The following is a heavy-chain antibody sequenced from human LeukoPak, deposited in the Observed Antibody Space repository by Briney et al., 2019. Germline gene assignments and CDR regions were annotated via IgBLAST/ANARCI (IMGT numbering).Heavy chain of an antibody. J-gene: IGHJ4*02. D-gene: IGHD3-22*01. Sequence: GGSLRLSCAASGFPLRNYAMSWVRQAPGKGLEWVSGVSGSGTDTYYAGSVKGRFTISKDNSKSTLYLQMNSLRAEDTAVYYCAKERGSSGYYYWGQGTLVTVSS. CDR1: GFPLRNYA. V-gene: IGHV3-23*01. CDR2: VSGSGTDT. CDR3: AKERGSSGYYY.